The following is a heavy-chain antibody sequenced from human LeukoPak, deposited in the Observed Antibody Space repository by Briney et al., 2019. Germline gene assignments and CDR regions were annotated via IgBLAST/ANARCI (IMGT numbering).Heavy chain of an antibody. V-gene: IGHV4-59*01. J-gene: IGHJ3*02. Sequence: PSETLSLTCTVSGGSISSYYWSWIRQPPGKGLEWIGYIYYSGSTNYNPSLKSRVTISVDTSKNQFSLKLSSVTAADTAVYYCASNYYDSSGYYHDACDIWGQGTMVTVSS. D-gene: IGHD3-22*01. CDR1: GGSISSYY. CDR3: ASNYYDSSGYYHDACDI. CDR2: IYYSGST.